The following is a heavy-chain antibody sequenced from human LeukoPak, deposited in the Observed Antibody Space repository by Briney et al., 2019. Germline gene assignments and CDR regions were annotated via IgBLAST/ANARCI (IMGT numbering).Heavy chain of an antibody. Sequence: PGGSLRLSCAASGFTFSTYTMNWVRQAPGKGLEWVSYLSPTSSTLSHAGSVRGRFTISRDNAKNSVYLQLSGLRAEDTAVYYCARDRWTAMKDWGQGTLVTVSS. V-gene: IGHV3-48*01. D-gene: IGHD5-18*01. CDR2: LSPTSSTL. CDR1: GFTFSTYT. CDR3: ARDRWTAMKD. J-gene: IGHJ4*02.